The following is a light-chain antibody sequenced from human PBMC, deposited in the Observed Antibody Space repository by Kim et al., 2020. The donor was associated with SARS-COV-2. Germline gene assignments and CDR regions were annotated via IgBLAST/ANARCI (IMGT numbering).Light chain of an antibody. J-gene: IGLJ2*01. CDR3: SSRDSNGYVL. CDR1: SLRSYY. V-gene: IGLV3-19*01. Sequence: SSELTHDPAVSVALGQTVRITCQGDSLRSYYASWYQQKPGQAPIVVISGKNNRPSGIPDRFSGSSSGNTASLTITGAQAEDEADYCCSSRDSNGYVLFGGGTKLTVL. CDR2: GKN.